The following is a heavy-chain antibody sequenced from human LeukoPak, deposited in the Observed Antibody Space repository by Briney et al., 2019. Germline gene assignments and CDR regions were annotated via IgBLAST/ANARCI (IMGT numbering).Heavy chain of an antibody. CDR3: ARRESSGYYSP. V-gene: IGHV4-59*01. Sequence: MSSETLSLTCSVSGGSINSYYWSWYRQPPGKELEWIGYIYYTGSTNYNPSPKSRVTISVDTSKNQFSLKLSSVTAADTAVYYCARRESSGYYSPWGQGTLVTVSS. CDR2: IYYTGST. D-gene: IGHD3-22*01. J-gene: IGHJ4*02. CDR1: GGSINSYY.